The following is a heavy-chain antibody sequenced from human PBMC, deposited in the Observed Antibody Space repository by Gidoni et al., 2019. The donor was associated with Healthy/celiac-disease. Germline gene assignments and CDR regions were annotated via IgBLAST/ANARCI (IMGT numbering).Heavy chain of an antibody. J-gene: IGHJ4*02. V-gene: IGHV1-58*01. Sequence: QLQLQPSGPEVKQPGTSVDVSYTASGSIVTSSAVQWVRQARGQRREWIGWIIVGSGNTNYAQKFQERVTITRDMSTSTAYMELSSLRSEDTAVYYCAADAIVGATLDFDYWGQGTLVTVSS. D-gene: IGHD1-26*01. CDR1: GSIVTSSA. CDR3: AADAIVGATLDFDY. CDR2: IIVGSGNT.